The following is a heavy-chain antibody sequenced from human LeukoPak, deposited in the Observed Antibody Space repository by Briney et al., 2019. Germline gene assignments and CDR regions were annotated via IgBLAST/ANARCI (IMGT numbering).Heavy chain of an antibody. CDR2: IIPIFGTA. D-gene: IGHD2-2*01. Sequence: GASVKVSCKASGGTFSSYAISWVRQAPGQGLEWMGGIIPIFGTANYAQKFQGRVTITADESTSTAYMELSSLRSEDTAVYYCARDAFYCSSTSCQFDAFDIWGQGTMVTVSS. V-gene: IGHV1-69*01. CDR3: ARDAFYCSSTSCQFDAFDI. J-gene: IGHJ3*02. CDR1: GGTFSSYA.